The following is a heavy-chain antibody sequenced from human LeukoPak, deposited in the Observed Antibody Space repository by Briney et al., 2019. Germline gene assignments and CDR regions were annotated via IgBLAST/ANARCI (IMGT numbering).Heavy chain of an antibody. CDR2: INHSGST. V-gene: IGHV4-39*07. J-gene: IGHJ5*02. D-gene: IGHD6-19*01. CDR1: GGSISSSSYY. Sequence: SETLSLTCTVSGGSISSSSYYWGWIRQPPGQGLEWIGEINHSGSTNYNPSLKSRVTISVDTSKNQFSLKLSSVTAADTAVYYCATGLGSGWHVSWFDPWGQGTLVTVSS. CDR3: ATGLGSGWHVSWFDP.